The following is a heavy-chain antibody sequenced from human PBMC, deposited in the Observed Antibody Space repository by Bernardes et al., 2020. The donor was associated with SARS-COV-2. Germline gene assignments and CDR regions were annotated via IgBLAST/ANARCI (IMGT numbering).Heavy chain of an antibody. Sequence: GGSLRLSCAASGFTFSNYAMSWVRQAPGKGLEWVSAISGRGGSTYYADSVKGRFTISRDNSKNTLYLQLNSLRAEDTAVYYCAKDRATLKLEGGLFGELISASGMDVWGQGTTVTVSS. CDR2: ISGRGGST. V-gene: IGHV3-23*01. CDR3: AKDRATLKLEGGLFGELISASGMDV. CDR1: GFTFSNYA. D-gene: IGHD3-10*01. J-gene: IGHJ6*02.